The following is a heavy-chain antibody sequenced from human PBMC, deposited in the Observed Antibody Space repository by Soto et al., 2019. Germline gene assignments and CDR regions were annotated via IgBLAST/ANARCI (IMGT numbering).Heavy chain of an antibody. D-gene: IGHD3-9*01. Sequence: LRLSCAASCLSFSDYAMTWVRQPPGKGLEWVSTLSGSSRTTYDADFVKGRFTISRDNCKTMLFLQMNSLRAEDTGIYYCAKELTGALHYGLDVWGQGTTVTVSS. CDR1: CLSFSDYA. CDR2: LSGSSRTT. CDR3: AKELTGALHYGLDV. V-gene: IGHV3-23*01. J-gene: IGHJ6*02.